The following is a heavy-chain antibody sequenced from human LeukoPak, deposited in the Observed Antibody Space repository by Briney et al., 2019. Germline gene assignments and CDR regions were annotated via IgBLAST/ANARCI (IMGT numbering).Heavy chain of an antibody. Sequence: PGGSLRLSCAASGFTFSTYNMNWVRQGPGKGLEWVAVLWYDGSNKYYADSVKGRFTISRDNSKNTLYLQMNSLRAEDTAVYYCARGPPLNYYDGSAFDIWGQGTMVTVSS. D-gene: IGHD3-22*01. CDR2: LWYDGSNK. CDR1: GFTFSTYN. J-gene: IGHJ3*02. CDR3: ARGPPLNYYDGSAFDI. V-gene: IGHV3-33*08.